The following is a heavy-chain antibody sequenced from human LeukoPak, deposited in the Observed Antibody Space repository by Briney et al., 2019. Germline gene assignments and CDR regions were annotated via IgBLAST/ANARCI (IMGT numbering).Heavy chain of an antibody. V-gene: IGHV3-48*01. J-gene: IGHJ3*02. CDR3: ASFPTDSGTRTFSGAFDI. D-gene: IGHD1-26*01. CDR1: GFTFSRYS. Sequence: GGSLRLSCAASGFTFSRYSMNWVRQAPGKGLEWVSYISSSSSTIYYADSVKGRFTISRDNAKNSLYLQMNSLRAEDTAVYYCASFPTDSGTRTFSGAFDIWGQGTMVTVSS. CDR2: ISSSSSTI.